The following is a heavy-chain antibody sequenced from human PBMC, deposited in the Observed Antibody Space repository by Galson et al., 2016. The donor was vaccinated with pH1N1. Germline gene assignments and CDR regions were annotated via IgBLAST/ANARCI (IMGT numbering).Heavy chain of an antibody. Sequence: PALVKPTQTLTLTCTFSGFSLSTSGMCVSWIRQPPGKALEWLALIDWDDDKYYSTSLKTRLTISKDTSKNQVVLTMTNMDPVDTATYYCARMTYDDYSNWFDPWGQGTLVTVSS. D-gene: IGHD4-17*01. J-gene: IGHJ5*02. CDR3: ARMTYDDYSNWFDP. CDR1: GFSLSTSGMC. CDR2: IDWDDDK. V-gene: IGHV2-70*01.